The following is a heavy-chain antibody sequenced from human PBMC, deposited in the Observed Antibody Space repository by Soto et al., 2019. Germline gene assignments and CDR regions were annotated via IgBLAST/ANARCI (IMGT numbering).Heavy chain of an antibody. CDR2: IIYSGDI. V-gene: IGHV4-39*01. J-gene: IGHJ4*02. CDR1: GASISRYNY. D-gene: IGHD5-12*01. CDR3: VRHAQWIIRAY. Sequence: PSETLSLTCNVAGASISRYNYWGGFRQPPGKGLEGIGRIIYSGDIMYNPSRQRRLTLGVDTSKKQFCLKLSSVTAAETAVYYCVRHAQWIIRAYWDQGTLVTVSS.